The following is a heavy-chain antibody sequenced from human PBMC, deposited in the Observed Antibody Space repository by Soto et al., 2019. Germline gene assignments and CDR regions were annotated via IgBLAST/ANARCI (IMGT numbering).Heavy chain of an antibody. CDR2: INPNSGGT. CDR1: GYTFTGYY. J-gene: IGHJ6*02. CDR3: ARDXPYSYGKYYYYYYGMDV. V-gene: IGHV1-2*02. D-gene: IGHD5-18*01. Sequence: ASVQVSCKASGYTFTGYYMHWVRQAPGQGLEWMGWINPNSGGTNYAQKFQGRVTMTRDTSISTAYMELSRLRSDDTAVYYCARDXPYSYGKYYYYYYGMDVWGQGTTVTVSS.